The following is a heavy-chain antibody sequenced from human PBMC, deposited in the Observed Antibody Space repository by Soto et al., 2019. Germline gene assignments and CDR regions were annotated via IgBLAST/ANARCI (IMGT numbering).Heavy chain of an antibody. CDR1: GDSISSPHYY. CDR3: AREPKQNYDSSPWNGGFDS. D-gene: IGHD3-22*01. J-gene: IGHJ4*02. Sequence: QVHLQESGPGLVKPSQTLSLSCTVSGDSISSPHYYWTWIRQPPGKGLEWVGYIYYTGNNFYNPALKSRVAMSVDPSTYQFSLKLASVTDADTAVYFCAREPKQNYDSSPWNGGFDSWGPGTLVTVSS. CDR2: IYYTGNN. V-gene: IGHV4-30-4*01.